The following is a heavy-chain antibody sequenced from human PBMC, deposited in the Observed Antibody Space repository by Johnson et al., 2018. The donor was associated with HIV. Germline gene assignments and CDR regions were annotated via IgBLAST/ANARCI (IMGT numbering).Heavy chain of an antibody. J-gene: IGHJ3*02. CDR2: ISYDGSNK. D-gene: IGHD6-13*01. Sequence: QMFLVESGGGVVQPGRSLRLSCAASGFTFSSYGMHWVRQAPGKGLEWVAVISYDGSNKYYADSVKGRFTISRDNSKNTLYLQMNSRRAEDTAVYYCARDGGIAATDAFDIWGQGTMVTVSS. CDR3: ARDGGIAATDAFDI. V-gene: IGHV3-30*03. CDR1: GFTFSSYG.